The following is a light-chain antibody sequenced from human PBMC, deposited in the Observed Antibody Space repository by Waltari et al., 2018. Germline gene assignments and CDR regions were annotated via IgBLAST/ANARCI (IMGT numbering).Light chain of an antibody. Sequence: DIQLTQSPSFLSASVGDRVTISCRASQGISSYLAWYQQKPGKAPKRLIFGASTLESGVPSRFSGSGSGTDFTLTISSLQPEDFATYYCQQLNSYPRVTFGPGTKVEIK. J-gene: IGKJ3*01. CDR2: GAS. V-gene: IGKV1-9*01. CDR1: QGISSY. CDR3: QQLNSYPRVT.